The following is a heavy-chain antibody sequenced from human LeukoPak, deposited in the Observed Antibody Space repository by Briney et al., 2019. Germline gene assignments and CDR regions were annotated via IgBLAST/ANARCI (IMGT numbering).Heavy chain of an antibody. V-gene: IGHV6-1*01. Sequence: SQTLSLTCAISGDSVSSNSAAWNWIRQSPSRGLEWLGRTYYRSKWYNDYAVSVKSRITNNPDTSKNQFSLQLNSVTPEDTAVYYCARDLACSGGSCYSYYYGMDVWGQGTTVTVSS. CDR3: ARDLACSGGSCYSYYYGMDV. CDR2: TYYRSKWYN. J-gene: IGHJ6*02. D-gene: IGHD2-15*01. CDR1: GDSVSSNSAA.